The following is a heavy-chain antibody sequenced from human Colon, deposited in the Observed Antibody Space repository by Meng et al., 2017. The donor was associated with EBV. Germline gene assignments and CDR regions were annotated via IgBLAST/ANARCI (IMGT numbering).Heavy chain of an antibody. J-gene: IGHJ5*02. Sequence: QVQLQQWGAGLLKPSETLSRSCAVYVGSFRDYYWTWIRHPPGKGLEWIGEIDHRGNTKYNPSLKSRVTISLDTSKKQFSLKVSSVTAADSAVYYCARRGPSGNFSPWSQGALVTVSS. CDR2: IDHRGNT. CDR3: ARRGPSGNFSP. V-gene: IGHV4-34*01. CDR1: VGSFRDYY. D-gene: IGHD3-10*01.